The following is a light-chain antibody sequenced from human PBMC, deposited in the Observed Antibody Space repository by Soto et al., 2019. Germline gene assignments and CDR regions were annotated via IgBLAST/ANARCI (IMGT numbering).Light chain of an antibody. V-gene: IGLV1-40*01. CDR2: ANN. CDR1: GSNIGAGYD. CDR3: QSYDSSLIAYV. Sequence: QSVLTQPPSVSGAPGQRVTISCTGSGSNIGAGYDVHWYQRLPRTAPKLLIYANNNRPSGIPDRFFASGSGTSASLAITGLQAEDEADYYCQSYDSSLIAYVFGTGTKVTVL. J-gene: IGLJ1*01.